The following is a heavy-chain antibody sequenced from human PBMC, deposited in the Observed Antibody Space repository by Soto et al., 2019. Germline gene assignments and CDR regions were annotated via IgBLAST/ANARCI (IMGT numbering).Heavy chain of an antibody. D-gene: IGHD3-10*01. CDR1: GFTFSLYA. Sequence: GGSLRLSCAASGFTFSLYAIHWVRQAPGKGLEWVAAIWGDGSDKKYADSVKGRFTVSRDNSKNTLYLQMNSLRADDTAVYYCARDILSGGSYPDSWGKGTKVTVAS. CDR3: ARDILSGGSYPDS. J-gene: IGHJ5*01. V-gene: IGHV3-33*01. CDR2: IWGDGSDK.